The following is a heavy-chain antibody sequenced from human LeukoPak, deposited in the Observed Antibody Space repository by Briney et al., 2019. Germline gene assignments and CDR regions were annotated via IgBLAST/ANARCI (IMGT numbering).Heavy chain of an antibody. CDR3: AIRRGITGTGNI. CDR1: GGSFSGCY. V-gene: IGHV4-34*01. CDR2: INHSGST. Sequence: SETLSLTCAVYGGSFSGCYWSWLRQPPGKGLEGIGEINHSGSTNYNPSLKSRVTISVDTSKNQFSLKLSSVTAADTAVYYCAIRRGITGTGNIWGQGTMVTVSS. D-gene: IGHD1-20*01. J-gene: IGHJ3*02.